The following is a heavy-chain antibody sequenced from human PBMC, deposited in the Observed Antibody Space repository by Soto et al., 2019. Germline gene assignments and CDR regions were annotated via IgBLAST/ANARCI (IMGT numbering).Heavy chain of an antibody. V-gene: IGHV3-23*01. J-gene: IGHJ3*02. CDR2: ISGSGGTT. CDR1: GFTFSSYA. CDR3: AKTATGWFRAFDI. D-gene: IGHD6-19*01. Sequence: EVQLLESGGGLVQPGGSLRLSCAASGFTFSSYAMSWVRQAPGKGLEWVSAISGSGGTTYYADSVKGRFTFSRDNSKNTLYLQMTSLRAEDTAVYYCAKTATGWFRAFDIWGKGTMVTVSS.